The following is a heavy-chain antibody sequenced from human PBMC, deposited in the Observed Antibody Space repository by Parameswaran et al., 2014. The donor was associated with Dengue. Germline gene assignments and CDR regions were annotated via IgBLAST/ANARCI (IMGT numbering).Heavy chain of an antibody. CDR3: ARADRYDFWSGCMDV. J-gene: IGHJ6*01. CDR2: ISYDGSNK. Sequence: VRQAPGKGLEWVAVISYDGSNKYYADSVKGRFTISRDNSKNTLYLQMNSLRAEDTALYYCARADRYDFWSGCMDVWGQGTTVTVSS. D-gene: IGHD3-3*01. V-gene: IGHV3-30*04.